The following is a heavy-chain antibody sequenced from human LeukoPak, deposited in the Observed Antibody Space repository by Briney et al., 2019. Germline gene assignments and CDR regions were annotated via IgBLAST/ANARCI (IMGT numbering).Heavy chain of an antibody. D-gene: IGHD1-26*01. J-gene: IGHJ4*02. Sequence: GGSLRLSCAASGLTFSTYAMSGVRQAPGKGLEWVSSISGSGGGTYYADSVKGRFTISRDNSKNSLFLQMNNLRAEDTAVYYCSKRGAYYFDYWGQGTLVTVSS. CDR2: ISGSGGGT. CDR3: SKRGAYYFDY. CDR1: GLTFSTYA. V-gene: IGHV3-23*01.